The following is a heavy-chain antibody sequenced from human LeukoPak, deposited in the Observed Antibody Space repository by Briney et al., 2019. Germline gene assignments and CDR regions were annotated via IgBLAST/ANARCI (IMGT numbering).Heavy chain of an antibody. CDR1: GFTFSDSA. CDR2: IRSKGNSYAT. V-gene: IGHV3-73*01. CDR3: TRDYYESGRDYYMDV. Sequence: PGGSLRLSCAASGFTFSDSAMHWVRQASGKGLEWVGRIRSKGNSYATAYAASVRGKFTISRDDSKNTAYLQMNSLKTEDTAVYYCTRDYYESGRDYYMDVWGKGTTVTISS. J-gene: IGHJ6*03. D-gene: IGHD3-10*01.